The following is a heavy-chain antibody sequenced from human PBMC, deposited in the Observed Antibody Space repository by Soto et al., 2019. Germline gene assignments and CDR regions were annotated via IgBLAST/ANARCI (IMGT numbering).Heavy chain of an antibody. J-gene: IGHJ6*02. D-gene: IGHD6-19*01. CDR2: INPSGGST. CDR1: GYTFTSYY. Sequence: ASVKVSCKASGYTFTSYYMHWVRQAPGQGLEWMGIINPSGGSTSYAQKFQGRVTMTRDTSTSTVYMELSSLRSEDTAVYYCARDTLAVAGTYYYYGMDVWGQGTTVTVSS. V-gene: IGHV1-46*01. CDR3: ARDTLAVAGTYYYYGMDV.